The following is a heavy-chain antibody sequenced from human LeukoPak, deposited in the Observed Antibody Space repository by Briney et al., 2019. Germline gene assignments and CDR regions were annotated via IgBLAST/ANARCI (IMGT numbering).Heavy chain of an antibody. CDR2: ISSDSSTI. V-gene: IGHV3-48*01. J-gene: IGHJ3*02. CDR3: ARDLSSRGYTYGTPAFTFDI. CDR1: GFTFSTYS. D-gene: IGHD5-18*01. Sequence: GGSLRLSCAASGFTFSTYSINCVREAPGEGLESVSYISSDSSTIYYADSLKGRFTISRDNAKNSLSLLMNTLRAEDTAVYYCARDLSSRGYTYGTPAFTFDIWGQGTMVTVSS.